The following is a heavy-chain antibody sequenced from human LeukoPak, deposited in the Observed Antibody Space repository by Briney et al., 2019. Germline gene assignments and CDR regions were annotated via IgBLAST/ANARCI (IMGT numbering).Heavy chain of an antibody. J-gene: IGHJ6*02. CDR2: IVVGSGNT. CDR1: GFTFTSSA. Sequence: SVKVSCKASGFTFTSSAMQWVRQARGQRLEWVGWIVVGSGNTNYAQKFQVRVTITRDMSTSTAYMELSSLRSEDTAVYYCAADLLYCSGGSCHWGNYYYYGMDVWGQGTTVTVSS. V-gene: IGHV1-58*02. CDR3: AADLLYCSGGSCHWGNYYYYGMDV. D-gene: IGHD2-15*01.